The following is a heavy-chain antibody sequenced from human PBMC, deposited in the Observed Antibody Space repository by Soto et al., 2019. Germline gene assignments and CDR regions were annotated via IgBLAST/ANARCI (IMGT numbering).Heavy chain of an antibody. CDR1: GYTFTSYG. J-gene: IGHJ5*02. D-gene: IGHD2-15*01. CDR2: ISAYNGNT. CDR3: ARAEGAVGYCSGGSCWEWFDP. Sequence: ASVKVSCKASGYTFTSYGISWVRQAPGQGLEWMGWISAYNGNTNYAQKLQGRVTMTTDTSTSTAYMGLRSLRSDDTAVYYCARAEGAVGYCSGGSCWEWFDPWGQGTLVTVSS. V-gene: IGHV1-18*01.